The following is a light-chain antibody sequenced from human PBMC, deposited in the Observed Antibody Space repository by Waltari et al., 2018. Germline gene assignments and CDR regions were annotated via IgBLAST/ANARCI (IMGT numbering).Light chain of an antibody. CDR1: QGIGND. J-gene: IGKJ2*01. CDR3: LQDYTYPYT. Sequence: AIQMTQSPSSLSASVGDRVTITCRASQGIGNDLGWYQQKPGKAPKLPIYAASSLQSGVPSRFSGSASGTDFTLTISSLQPEDFATYYCLQDYTYPYTFGQGTKLEIK. V-gene: IGKV1-6*01. CDR2: AAS.